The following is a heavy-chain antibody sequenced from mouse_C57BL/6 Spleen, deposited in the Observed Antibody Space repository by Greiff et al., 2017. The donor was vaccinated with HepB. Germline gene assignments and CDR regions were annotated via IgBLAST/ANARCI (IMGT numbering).Heavy chain of an antibody. CDR1: GYTFTSYW. D-gene: IGHD2-4*01. CDR3: ARRGDYDDGHSYAMDY. J-gene: IGHJ4*01. V-gene: IGHV1-55*01. Sequence: VQLQQSGAELVKPGASVKMSCKASGYTFTSYWITWVKQRPGQGLEWIGDLYPGSGSTNYNEKFKSKATLTVDTSSSTAYMQLSSLTSEDSAVYYCARRGDYDDGHSYAMDYWCQGTSVTVSS. CDR2: LYPGSGST.